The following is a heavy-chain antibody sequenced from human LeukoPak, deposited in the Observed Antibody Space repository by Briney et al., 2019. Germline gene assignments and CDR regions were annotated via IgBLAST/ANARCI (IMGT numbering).Heavy chain of an antibody. D-gene: IGHD6-19*01. CDR3: ARDSEGIAVAGTFDY. CDR2: INHSGST. V-gene: IGHV4-34*01. CDR1: GGSFSGYY. Sequence: SETLSLTCAVYGGSFSGYYWSWIRQPPGKGLEWIGEINHSGSTNYNPSLKSRVTISVDTSKNQFSLKLSSVTAADTAVYYCARDSEGIAVAGTFDYWGQGTLVTVSS. J-gene: IGHJ4*02.